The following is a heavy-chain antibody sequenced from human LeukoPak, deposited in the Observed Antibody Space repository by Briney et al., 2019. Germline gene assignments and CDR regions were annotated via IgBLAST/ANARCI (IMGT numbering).Heavy chain of an antibody. V-gene: IGHV3-9*01. D-gene: IGHD6-13*01. CDR3: AKDFSSSSWYTEDAFDT. CDR1: GFTFDDYA. J-gene: IGHJ3*02. Sequence: GGSLRLSCAASGFTFDDYAMHWVRHAPGKGLEWVSGISWNSGSIGYADSVKGRFTISRDNAKNSLYLQMNSLRAEDTALYYCAKDFSSSSWYTEDAFDTWGQGTMVTVSS. CDR2: ISWNSGSI.